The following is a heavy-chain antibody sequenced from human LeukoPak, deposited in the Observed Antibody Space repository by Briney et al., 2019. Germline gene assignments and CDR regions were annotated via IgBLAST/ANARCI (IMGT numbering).Heavy chain of an antibody. CDR3: ARPYCSSTSCLGDY. CDR1: GFTFSTYT. V-gene: IGHV3-21*01. D-gene: IGHD2-2*01. CDR2: IGSSSGNM. Sequence: GGSLRLSCAASGFTFSTYTMNWVRQAPGKGLEWVSSIGSSSGNMYYADSVRGRFTISRDNAKNSLYLQMNSLRAEDTAVYYCARPYCSSTSCLGDYWGQGTLVTVSS. J-gene: IGHJ4*02.